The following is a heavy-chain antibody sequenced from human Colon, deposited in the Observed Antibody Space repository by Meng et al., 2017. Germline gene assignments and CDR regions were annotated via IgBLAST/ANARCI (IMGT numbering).Heavy chain of an antibody. Sequence: GESLKISCAASGFTFSNYAMNWVRQAPGKGLEWVSSISGTGDSTYHADSVKGRFTISRDNSKNTLSLQMNSLRGEDTAVYYCAKDPADKYDSSGYRHFDYWGQGTLVTVSS. V-gene: IGHV3-23*01. CDR3: AKDPADKYDSSGYRHFDY. J-gene: IGHJ4*02. D-gene: IGHD3-22*01. CDR2: ISGTGDST. CDR1: GFTFSNYA.